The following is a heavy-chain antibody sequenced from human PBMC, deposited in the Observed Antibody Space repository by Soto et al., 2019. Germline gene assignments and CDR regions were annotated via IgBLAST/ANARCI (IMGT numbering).Heavy chain of an antibody. V-gene: IGHV4-34*01. CDR1: GGSFSGYY. Sequence: PSETLSLTCAVYGGSFSGYYWSWTRQPPGKGLEWIGEINHSGSTNYNPSLKSRVTISVDTSKNQFSLKLSSVTAADTAVYYCAREAYYYDSSGGYWGQGTLVTVSS. CDR2: INHSGST. J-gene: IGHJ4*02. D-gene: IGHD3-22*01. CDR3: AREAYYYDSSGGY.